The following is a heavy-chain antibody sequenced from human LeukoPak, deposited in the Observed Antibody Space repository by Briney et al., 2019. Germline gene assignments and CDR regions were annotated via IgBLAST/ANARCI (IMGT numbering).Heavy chain of an antibody. V-gene: IGHV3-23*01. CDR2: ISGSGGST. Sequence: GGSLRLSCAASGFTFSSYAMSWVRQAPGKGLEWVSAISGSGGSTYYADSVKGRFTVSRDNSKNTLYLQMNSLRAEDTAVYYCAKGGAEQQLELDYWGQGTLVTVSS. D-gene: IGHD6-13*01. J-gene: IGHJ4*02. CDR1: GFTFSSYA. CDR3: AKGGAEQQLELDY.